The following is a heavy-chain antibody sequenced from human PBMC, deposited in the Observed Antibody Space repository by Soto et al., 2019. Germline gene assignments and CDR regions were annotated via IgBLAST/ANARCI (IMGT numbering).Heavy chain of an antibody. V-gene: IGHV1-3*01. D-gene: IGHD5-18*01. CDR1: GYTFTSYA. CDR2: INAGNGNT. J-gene: IGHJ5*02. CDR3: ARDPGYSRGNT. Sequence: GASVKVSCKASGYTFTSYAMLWVRQAPGQRLEWMGWINAGNGNTKYSQKFQGRVTITRDTSASTAYMELSSLRSEDTAVYYCARDPGYSRGNTWGQGTLVTVSS.